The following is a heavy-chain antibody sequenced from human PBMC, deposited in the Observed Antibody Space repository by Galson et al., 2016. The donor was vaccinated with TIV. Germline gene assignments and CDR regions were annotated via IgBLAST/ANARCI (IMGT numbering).Heavy chain of an antibody. J-gene: IGHJ4*02. CDR3: ATFYCRLRPDRSTGVYYFDN. CDR2: VTPRCGTA. CDR1: GESFTNYG. V-gene: IGHV1-69*13. Sequence: SVKVSCKASGESFTNYGISWVRQAPGQGLEWVGRVTPRCGTADYAPRFQGRVTVTAESSTTTSYMILMNLGSEDTAVYYCATFYCRLRPDRSTGVYYFDNWGQGSLVTVSS. D-gene: IGHD4-17*01.